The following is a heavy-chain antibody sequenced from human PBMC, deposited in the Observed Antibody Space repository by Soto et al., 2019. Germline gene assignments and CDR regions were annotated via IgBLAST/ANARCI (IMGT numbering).Heavy chain of an antibody. D-gene: IGHD6-19*01. V-gene: IGHV3-48*01. Sequence: GGSPRLFCAASRFTLSRYLISWARLAPGKGMEWVSYISSSSSTIYYADSVKGRFTISRDNAKNSLYLQMNSLRAEDTAVYYCAREAPGIAVAGTGIYSDYWGQGT. CDR3: AREAPGIAVAGTGIYSDY. CDR1: RFTLSRYL. CDR2: ISSSSSTI. J-gene: IGHJ4*02.